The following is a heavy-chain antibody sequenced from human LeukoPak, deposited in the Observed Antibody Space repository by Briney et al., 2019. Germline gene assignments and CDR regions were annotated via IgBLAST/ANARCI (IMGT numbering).Heavy chain of an antibody. J-gene: IGHJ4*02. Sequence: GGCLRLSCAASGFTFSGDAMSWVPQSPGERLGWGSGVSGIVGRTNYADSVKVRFTLSRDNSKNTLYLQMNSLRAEDTAVYYCAKVTPPEHSSGWYGEDYWGQGTLVTVSS. V-gene: IGHV3-23*01. D-gene: IGHD6-19*01. CDR1: GFTFSGDA. CDR3: AKVTPPEHSSGWYGEDY. CDR2: VSGIVGRT.